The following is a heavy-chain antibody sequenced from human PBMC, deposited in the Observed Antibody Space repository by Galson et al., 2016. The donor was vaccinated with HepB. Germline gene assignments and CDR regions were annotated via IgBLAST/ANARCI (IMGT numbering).Heavy chain of an antibody. D-gene: IGHD1-26*01. J-gene: IGHJ3*01. CDR1: GYSFTNNW. CDR2: IYPPTSET. CDR3: ARLVSGSWADVFDV. Sequence: QSGAEVKKPGESLEISCKGSGYSFTNNWIGWVRQMPGKGLEWMGIIYPPTSETRYSPPFEGQATISVDKSISTAYLQWSSLKASDTAVYYCARLVSGSWADVFDVWGQGTVVTVSS. V-gene: IGHV5-51*01.